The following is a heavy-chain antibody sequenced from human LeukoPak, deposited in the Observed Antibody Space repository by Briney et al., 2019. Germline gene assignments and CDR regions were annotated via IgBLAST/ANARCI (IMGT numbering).Heavy chain of an antibody. CDR3: ARDDPLARSDY. J-gene: IGHJ4*02. V-gene: IGHV3-48*03. Sequence: PGGSLRLSCAASGFTFSSYEMNWVRQAPGKGLEWVSYISSSGSTIYYADSVKGRFTISRDNAKNSLYLQMNSLRAEDTAVYYCARDDPLARSDYWGQGTLGTVSS. CDR1: GFTFSSYE. CDR2: ISSSGSTI.